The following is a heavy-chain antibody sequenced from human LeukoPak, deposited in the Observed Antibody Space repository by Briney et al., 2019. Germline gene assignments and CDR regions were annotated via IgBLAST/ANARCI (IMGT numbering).Heavy chain of an antibody. CDR3: AREMSSGPYPSGFDY. J-gene: IGHJ4*02. V-gene: IGHV3-11*04. CDR2: ISSSGSTI. CDR1: GFTFSDYY. Sequence: TGGSLRLSCAASGFTFSDYYMSWIRQAPGKGLEWVSYISSSGSTIYYADSVKGRFTISRDNAKNSLYLQMNSLRAEDTAVYYCAREMSSGPYPSGFDYWGQGTLVTVSS. D-gene: IGHD3-22*01.